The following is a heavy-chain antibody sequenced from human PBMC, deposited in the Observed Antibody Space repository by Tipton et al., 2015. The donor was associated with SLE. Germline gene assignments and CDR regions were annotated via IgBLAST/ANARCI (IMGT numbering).Heavy chain of an antibody. CDR1: GGSISSSSYY. CDR2: IYYSGST. Sequence: LRLSCTVSGGSISSSSYYWGWIRQPPGKGLEWIGSIYYSGSTYYNPSLKSRVTISVDTSNNEFSLKLTSVTAADTAVYYCARDNNVIAVAGGGWFDPWGQGTLVTVSS. V-gene: IGHV4-39*07. CDR3: ARDNNVIAVAGGGWFDP. J-gene: IGHJ5*02. D-gene: IGHD6-19*01.